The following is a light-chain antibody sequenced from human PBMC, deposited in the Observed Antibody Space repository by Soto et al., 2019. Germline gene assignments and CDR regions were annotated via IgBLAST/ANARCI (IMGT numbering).Light chain of an antibody. CDR2: DVT. V-gene: IGLV2-14*03. CDR3: AAWDDSLNGL. CDR1: SSDVGGYNY. Sequence: QSALTQPASVSGSPGQSITISCTGTSSDVGGYNYVSWYQQHPGRAPKLIIYDVTNRPSGISNRFSGSKSGNTASLTISGLRSEDEADYYCAAWDDSLNGLFGGGTKLTVL. J-gene: IGLJ3*02.